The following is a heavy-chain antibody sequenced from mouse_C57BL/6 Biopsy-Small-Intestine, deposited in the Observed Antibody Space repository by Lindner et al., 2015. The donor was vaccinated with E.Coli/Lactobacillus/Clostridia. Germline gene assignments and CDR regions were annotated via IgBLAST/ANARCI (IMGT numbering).Heavy chain of an antibody. V-gene: IGHV14-4*01. D-gene: IGHD1-1*01. Sequence: VQLQESGAELAKPGASVKLSCKASGYTFTSYWMHWVKQRPEQGLEWIGRIDPENGDTEYASKFQGKATITADTSSNTAYLQLSSLTSEDTAVYYCTPPGSSPWFAYWGQGTLVTVSA. CDR2: IDPENGDT. CDR3: TPPGSSPWFAY. J-gene: IGHJ3*01. CDR1: GYTFTSYW.